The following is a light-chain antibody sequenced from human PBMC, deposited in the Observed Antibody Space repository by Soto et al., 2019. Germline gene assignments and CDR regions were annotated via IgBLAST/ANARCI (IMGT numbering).Light chain of an antibody. V-gene: IGKV3-20*01. Sequence: EIVLTQSPGTLSLSPGERATLSCRASQSVSSSYLAWYQQKPGQAPRLLIYGASFRATGIPDRFSGSGSGRDFTLTISRLEPEDFAVYYCQQYGSSPGTFGQGNKVEIK. J-gene: IGKJ1*01. CDR3: QQYGSSPGT. CDR1: QSVSSSY. CDR2: GAS.